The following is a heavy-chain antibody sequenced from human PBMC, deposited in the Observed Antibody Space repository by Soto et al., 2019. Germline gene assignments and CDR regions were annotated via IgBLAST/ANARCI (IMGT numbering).Heavy chain of an antibody. CDR1: NYSISSSDW. V-gene: IGHV4-28*01. D-gene: IGHD1-26*01. J-gene: IGHJ4*02. CDR2: IYYSGST. CDR3: ARREIQGPIDY. Sequence: SETLSLTCTVSNYSISSSDWWGWIRQPPGKGLEWIGYIYYSGSTAYNLSLRSRVTMSVDTSKNQFSLKLTSVTAVDTAVYYCARREIQGPIDYWGQGTLVTVSS.